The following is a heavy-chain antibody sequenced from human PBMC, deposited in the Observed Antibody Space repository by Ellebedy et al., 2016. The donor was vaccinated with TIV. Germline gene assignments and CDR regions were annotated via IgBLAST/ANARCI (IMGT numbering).Heavy chain of an antibody. Sequence: GESLKISCEVSGYTFSSYWVSWVRQMPGKGLEWMGIIYPGDSDTRHSPSFQGQVTISADNSSSTAYLQWSSLKASDTAIYYCARIACGGDCFPELGYYGMDVWGQGTTVTVSS. J-gene: IGHJ6*02. CDR3: ARIACGGDCFPELGYYGMDV. CDR1: GYTFSSYW. V-gene: IGHV5-51*01. CDR2: IYPGDSDT. D-gene: IGHD2-21*02.